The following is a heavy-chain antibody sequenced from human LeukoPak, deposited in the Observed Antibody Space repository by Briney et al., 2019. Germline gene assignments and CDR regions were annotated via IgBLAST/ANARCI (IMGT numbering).Heavy chain of an antibody. CDR3: AKDVGKWESLHFFDY. CDR1: GFTFSSYA. Sequence: GGSLRLSCAASGFTFSSYAMSWVRQAPGKGLEWVSGISGSGDNTYYADSVKGRFTISRDNSKNTLYVQVNSLGTEDTAAYYCAKDVGKWESLHFFDYWGQGTLVTVSS. CDR2: ISGSGDNT. V-gene: IGHV3-23*01. D-gene: IGHD1-26*01. J-gene: IGHJ4*02.